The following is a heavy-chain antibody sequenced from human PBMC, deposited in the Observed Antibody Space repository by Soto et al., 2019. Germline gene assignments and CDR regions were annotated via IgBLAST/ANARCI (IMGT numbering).Heavy chain of an antibody. J-gene: IGHJ6*02. Sequence: EVQLVESGGGLVQPGGSLRLSCEASGFTFRNYDMHWVRQGTGKGLEWVSGISAAGDPDYADSVEGRFTISRENAKNSFFLQMNSLRVGETAVYYCARTDRDFYGLDVWGQGTTVSVSS. CDR1: GFTFRNYD. CDR3: ARTDRDFYGLDV. V-gene: IGHV3-13*05. CDR2: ISAAGDP.